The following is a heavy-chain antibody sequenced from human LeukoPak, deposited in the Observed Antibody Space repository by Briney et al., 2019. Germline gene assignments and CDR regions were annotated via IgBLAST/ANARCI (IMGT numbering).Heavy chain of an antibody. CDR2: IYYSGST. CDR3: ARDHGSSDHAFDI. J-gene: IGHJ3*02. Sequence: PSETLSLTCTVSGGSVSSSSYFLASIRQPPGKGLEWIATIYYSGSTYYNPSLKSRVTISIDTSKNQFSLNLSSVTAADTAVYYCARDHGSSDHAFDIWGQGTMVTVSS. CDR1: GGSVSSSSYF. V-gene: IGHV4-39*07.